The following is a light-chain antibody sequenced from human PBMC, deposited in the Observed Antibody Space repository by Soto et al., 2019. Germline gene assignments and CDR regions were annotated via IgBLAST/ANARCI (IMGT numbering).Light chain of an antibody. CDR1: QSVSSNK. V-gene: IGKV3-20*01. CDR2: DAS. J-gene: IGKJ1*01. Sequence: EIVLTQSPGTLSLSPGERATLSCRASQSVSSNKIAWYQQKLGQAPRLLIYDASNRATGIADRFSGSGSGTDFTLTISRLEPEDFAVYYCQQYGGSPRTFGQGTKVEIK. CDR3: QQYGGSPRT.